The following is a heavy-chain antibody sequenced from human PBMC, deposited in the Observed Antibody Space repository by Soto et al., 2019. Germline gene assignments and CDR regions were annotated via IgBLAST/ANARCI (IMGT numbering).Heavy chain of an antibody. CDR3: AREKEVGILREYNWFDP. Sequence: GGSLRLSCAASGFTVSSNYMSWVRQAPGKGLEWVSVIYSGGSTYYADSVKGRFTISRDNSKNTLYLQMNSLRAEDTAVYYCAREKEVGILREYNWFDPWGQGTLVTVSS. CDR1: GFTVSSNY. CDR2: IYSGGST. D-gene: IGHD3-10*01. J-gene: IGHJ5*02. V-gene: IGHV3-66*01.